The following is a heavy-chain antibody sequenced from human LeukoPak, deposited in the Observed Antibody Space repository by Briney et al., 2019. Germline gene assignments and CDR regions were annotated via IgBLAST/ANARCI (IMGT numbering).Heavy chain of an antibody. D-gene: IGHD5-24*01. Sequence: SETLSLTCTVSGGSISSSSYYRGWIRQPPGKGLEWIGSIYYSGSTYYNPSLKSRVTISVDTSKNQFSLKLSSVIAADTAVYYCARHSRVEMATSKGIYYFDYWGQGTLVTVSS. V-gene: IGHV4-39*01. CDR1: GGSISSSSYY. J-gene: IGHJ4*02. CDR3: ARHSRVEMATSKGIYYFDY. CDR2: IYYSGST.